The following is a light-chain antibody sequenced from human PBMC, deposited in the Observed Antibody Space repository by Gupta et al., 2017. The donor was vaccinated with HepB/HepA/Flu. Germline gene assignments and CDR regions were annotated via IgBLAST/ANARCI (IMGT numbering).Light chain of an antibody. CDR2: STN. V-gene: IGLV8-61*01. Sequence: QTVVTQEPSFSVSPGGTVTLTCGLSSYSVSTSYYPSWYQQTPGQAPRTLIYSTNTRSSGVPDRFSGSIRGNKAALTITGAQADDESDYYCVLYMGSGTSVFGGGTKLTVL. J-gene: IGLJ2*01. CDR3: VLYMGSGTSV. CDR1: SYSVSTSYY.